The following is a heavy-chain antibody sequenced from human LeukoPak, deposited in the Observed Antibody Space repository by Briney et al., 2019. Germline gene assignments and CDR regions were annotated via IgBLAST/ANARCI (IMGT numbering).Heavy chain of an antibody. Sequence: SETLSLTCTVSCGPNNRLHGTCIPPPPGKGPEWFGRIYTRGSPNYNPSLKSRVTMSVDMSKKEFSLKLMSVTAADTAVYYCASGYCSGGSCYGEYCYYYDYMDVWGKGTTVTVSS. V-gene: IGHV4-4*07. J-gene: IGHJ6*03. CDR1: CGPNNRLH. CDR2: IYTRGSP. D-gene: IGHD2-15*01. CDR3: ASGYCSGGSCYGEYCYYYDYMDV.